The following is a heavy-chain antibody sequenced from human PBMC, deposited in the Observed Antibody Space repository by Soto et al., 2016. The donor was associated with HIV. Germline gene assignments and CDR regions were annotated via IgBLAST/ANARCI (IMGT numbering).Heavy chain of an antibody. J-gene: IGHJ5*02. CDR3: AREAVFTFGGFDP. Sequence: QVQLQQWGAGLLKPSETLSLTCAVYGGSFNDYSWTWIRQVPRKGLEWIGEINHGGSTNYNPSLESRVTISIDTSKNQFSLKMTSVTAEDTAVYYCAREAVFTFGGFDPVGPGTLVTVSS. CDR2: INHGGST. V-gene: IGHV4-34*02. D-gene: IGHD3-10*01. CDR1: GGSFNDYS.